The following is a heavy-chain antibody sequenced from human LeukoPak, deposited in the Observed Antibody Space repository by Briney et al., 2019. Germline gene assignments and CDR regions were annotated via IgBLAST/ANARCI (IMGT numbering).Heavy chain of an antibody. Sequence: TCXXXGGSISSYYWXWIRQPPGKGLEWIGYIYYSGSTNYNPSLKSRVTISVDTPKNQFSLKLSSVTAADTAVYYCARGDSRKNAFDIWGQGTMVTVSS. V-gene: IGHV4-59*01. CDR1: GGSISSYY. CDR2: IYYSGST. D-gene: IGHD6-13*01. J-gene: IGHJ3*02. CDR3: ARGDSRKNAFDI.